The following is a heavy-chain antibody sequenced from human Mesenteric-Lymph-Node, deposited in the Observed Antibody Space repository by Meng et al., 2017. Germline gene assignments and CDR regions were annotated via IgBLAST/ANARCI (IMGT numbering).Heavy chain of an antibody. Sequence: GESLKISWAVSGFTFSDHYMTWVRQAPGKGLEWVSYISDSGADIYYADSVKGRFIISRDNAKNSLYLQMFGLRDEDTAVYYCARNKRITILGIPYGMDVWGQGTTVTVSS. J-gene: IGHJ6*02. V-gene: IGHV3-11*01. CDR2: ISDSGADI. CDR1: GFTFSDHY. D-gene: IGHD3-9*01. CDR3: ARNKRITILGIPYGMDV.